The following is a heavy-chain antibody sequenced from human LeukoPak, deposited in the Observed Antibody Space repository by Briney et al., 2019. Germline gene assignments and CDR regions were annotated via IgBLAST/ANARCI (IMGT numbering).Heavy chain of an antibody. CDR1: GFTFSTYG. V-gene: IGHV3-23*01. CDR2: ISGSGYST. J-gene: IGHJ4*02. Sequence: PGGSLRLSCAGSGFTFSTYGMSWVRQAPNKGLEWLSTISGSGYSTYYADSVKGRFTISRDNSKNTLFLQMNSLRAEDTAIYYCAKWQYYGSGDDYWGQGTLATVSS. CDR3: AKWQYYGSGDDY. D-gene: IGHD3-10*01.